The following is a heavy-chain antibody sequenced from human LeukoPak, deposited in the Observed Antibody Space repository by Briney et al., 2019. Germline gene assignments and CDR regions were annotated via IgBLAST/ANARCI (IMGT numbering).Heavy chain of an antibody. J-gene: IGHJ4*02. CDR3: VRDMNPTHYFDY. D-gene: IGHD3-16*01. V-gene: IGHV4-38-2*02. CDR1: GYSISGGYY. Sequence: PSETLSLTCNVSGYSISGGYYWGWIRQPPGKGLEWIGSIYHSGYTHYNPSLKGRVTMSVDTSKNDFPLKLSSVAAADTAIYYCVRDMNPTHYFDYWGQGTLVTVSS. CDR2: IYHSGYT.